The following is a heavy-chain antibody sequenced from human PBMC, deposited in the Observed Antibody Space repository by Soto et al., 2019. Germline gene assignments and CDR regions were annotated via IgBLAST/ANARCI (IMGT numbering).Heavy chain of an antibody. D-gene: IGHD4-17*01. CDR1: GYTFTIYY. Sequence: ASVKVSCKASGYTFTIYYMHWVRQAPGQGLEWMGIINPSGGSTSYAQKFQGRVTMTRDTSTSTVYMELSSLRSEDTAVYYCARVTVTTDYYYYGMDVWGQGTTVTVSS. CDR3: ARVTVTTDYYYYGMDV. V-gene: IGHV1-46*01. CDR2: INPSGGST. J-gene: IGHJ6*02.